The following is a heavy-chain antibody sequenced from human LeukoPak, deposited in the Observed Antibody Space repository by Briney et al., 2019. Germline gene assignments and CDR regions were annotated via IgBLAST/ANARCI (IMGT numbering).Heavy chain of an antibody. CDR2: IYSGGST. V-gene: IGHV3-53*01. CDR1: GFTVSSNY. CDR3: ARDSSDGRRDY. D-gene: IGHD2-15*01. J-gene: IGHJ4*02. Sequence: GGSLRLSCAASGFTVSSNYMSWVRQAPGKGLEWVSIIYSGGSTYYADSVKGRFTISRDNSKNTLYLQMNSLRAEDTAVYYCARDSSDGRRDYWGQGTLVTVSS.